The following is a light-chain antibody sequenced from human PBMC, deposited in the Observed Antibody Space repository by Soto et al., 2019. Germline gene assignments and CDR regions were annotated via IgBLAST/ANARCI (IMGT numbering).Light chain of an antibody. CDR1: QSFSRSF. V-gene: IGKV3-20*01. CDR2: GSS. CDR3: QQYASSPIT. J-gene: IGKJ5*01. Sequence: EIVLTQSPGTLSLSPGERATLSCRASQSFSRSFLALYQQKPGQGPSLLIYGSSTRATGIPDRFSGCGSGTDLTLTITRLEPEDFAVYFCQQYASSPITFGQGTRLEI.